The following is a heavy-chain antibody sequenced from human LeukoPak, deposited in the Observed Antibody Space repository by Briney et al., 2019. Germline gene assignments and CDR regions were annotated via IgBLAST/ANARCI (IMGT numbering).Heavy chain of an antibody. CDR3: ARDKWRLNWFDP. CDR1: GFTFSDYY. CDR2: ISSSGSTI. V-gene: IGHV3-11*01. J-gene: IGHJ5*02. D-gene: IGHD5-12*01. Sequence: GGSLRLSCVASGFTFSDYYMSWIRQAPGKGLEWISYISSSGSTIYYADSVKGRFTISRDNAKNSLYLQLNSLRAEDTAVYYCARDKWRLNWFDPWGQGTLVTVSS.